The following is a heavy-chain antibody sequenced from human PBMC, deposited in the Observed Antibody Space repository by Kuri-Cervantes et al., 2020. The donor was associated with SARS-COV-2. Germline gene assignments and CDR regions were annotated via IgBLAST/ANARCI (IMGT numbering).Heavy chain of an antibody. V-gene: IGHV3-48*01. CDR1: GFTFSSYS. Sequence: GESLKISCAASGFTFSSYSMNWVRQAPGKGLEWVSYISSSSSTIYYADSVKGRFTISRDNAKNTLYLQMSSLRAEDTAVYYCVKDRSGSGSYYYYFDYWGQGALVTVSS. CDR3: VKDRSGSGSYYYYFDY. D-gene: IGHD3-10*01. CDR2: ISSSSSTI. J-gene: IGHJ4*02.